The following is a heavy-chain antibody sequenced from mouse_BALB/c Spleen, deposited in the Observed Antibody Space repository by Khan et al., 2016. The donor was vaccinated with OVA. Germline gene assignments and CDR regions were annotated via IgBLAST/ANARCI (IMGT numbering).Heavy chain of an antibody. CDR2: ISYSGST. D-gene: IGHD1-2*01. CDR1: GYSITSCYG. J-gene: IGHJ2*01. CDR3: TRAARIKY. Sequence: EVELVESGPGLVKPSQSLYLTCTVTGYSITSCYGRYWIRQSPGNKLECMGIISYSGSTNYNPSLKSRISITRDTSKNQFFLQLNSVTTEDTATYYCTRAARIKYWGQGTTLTVSS. V-gene: IGHV3-1*02.